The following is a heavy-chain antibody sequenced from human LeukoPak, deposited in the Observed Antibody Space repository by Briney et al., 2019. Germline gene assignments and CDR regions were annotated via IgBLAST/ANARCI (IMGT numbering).Heavy chain of an antibody. J-gene: IGHJ4*02. CDR2: ISFTGST. D-gene: IGHD4-17*01. CDR3: ARGYHDYDDCNPFDY. V-gene: IGHV4-59*01. CDR1: GGSINGYY. Sequence: SETLSLTCTVSGGSINGYYWSWIRQPPGKGLEWIGYISFTGSTDYNPSLKSRVAISVDTSKNQFSLRLSSVTTADTAIYYCARGYHDYDDCNPFDYWGQGALVTVSS.